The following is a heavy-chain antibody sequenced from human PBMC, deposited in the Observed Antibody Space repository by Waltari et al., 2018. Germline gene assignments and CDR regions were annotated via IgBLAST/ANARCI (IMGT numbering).Heavy chain of an antibody. V-gene: IGHV3-23*01. J-gene: IGHJ4*02. D-gene: IGHD2-21*01. CDR1: GFTFRAYA. CDR2: VGSSGAAT. Sequence: EVQLLESGGGLVQRGGSLRRSCTVPGFTFRAYAMTWVRQAPGKGLEWVALVGSSGAATYYADSVKGRFSISRDNSRNTLYLQMNSLRAEDTAMYYCAKRGAPGELWFFDYWGQGNLVTVSS. CDR3: AKRGAPGELWFFDY.